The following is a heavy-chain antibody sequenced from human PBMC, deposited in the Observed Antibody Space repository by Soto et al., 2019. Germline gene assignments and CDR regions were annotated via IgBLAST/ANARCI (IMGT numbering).Heavy chain of an antibody. Sequence: ASVKVSCKASGYTFTSYDINWVRQATGQGLEWMGWMNPNSGNTGYAQKFQGRVTMHRNTSISTAYMELSSLRSEDTAVYYCARTTMIFGGVPWRAFDIWGQGTMVTVSS. CDR2: MNPNSGNT. J-gene: IGHJ3*02. V-gene: IGHV1-8*01. CDR3: ARTTMIFGGVPWRAFDI. D-gene: IGHD3-3*01. CDR1: GYTFTSYD.